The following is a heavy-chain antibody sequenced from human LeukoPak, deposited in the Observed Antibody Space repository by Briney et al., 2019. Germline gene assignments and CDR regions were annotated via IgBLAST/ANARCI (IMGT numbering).Heavy chain of an antibody. CDR2: IYYSVST. J-gene: IGHJ6*03. CDR3: ARTESETVLANYYHMDV. D-gene: IGHD4-17*01. CDR1: GGSISSYY. Sequence: SETLSLTCTVSGGSISSYYWSWIRQPPGKGLEWIGYIYYSVSTNYNPSLKSRVTISVDTSKNQFSLKLRSVTAADTAVYYCARTESETVLANYYHMDVWGKGTTVTVSS. V-gene: IGHV4-59*01.